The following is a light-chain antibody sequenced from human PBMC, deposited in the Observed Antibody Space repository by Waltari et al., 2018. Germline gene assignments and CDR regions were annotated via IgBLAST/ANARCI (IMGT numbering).Light chain of an antibody. CDR2: GVN. V-gene: IGLV1-40*01. Sequence: QSVLTQPPSVSGAPGQRVTISCTGGGSNIGAGYDVHWYRQLPAKAPELLIEGVNHRPSGVPGCFFGTLAGTAASLAIAGLQAEDEADYCCQSYDTSLGVVFGGGTKLTV. CDR3: QSYDTSLGVV. CDR1: GSNIGAGYD. J-gene: IGLJ2*01.